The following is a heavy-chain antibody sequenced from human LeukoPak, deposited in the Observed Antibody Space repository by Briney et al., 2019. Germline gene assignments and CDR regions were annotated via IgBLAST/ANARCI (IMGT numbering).Heavy chain of an antibody. Sequence: GGSLRLSCAAPRFNFSAYTMHWVRQAPGKGLEWVALISHDGSSKDYADSVKGRFTISRDKSKNMLYLQMNTLRVEDTALYYCAREYYGYSTCYGMDAWGQGTTVTVSS. J-gene: IGHJ6*02. CDR2: ISHDGSSK. D-gene: IGHD5-12*01. V-gene: IGHV3-30-3*01. CDR3: AREYYGYSTCYGMDA. CDR1: RFNFSAYT.